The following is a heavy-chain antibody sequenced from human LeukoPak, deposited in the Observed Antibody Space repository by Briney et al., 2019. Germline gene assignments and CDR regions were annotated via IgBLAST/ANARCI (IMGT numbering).Heavy chain of an antibody. V-gene: IGHV1-58*01. CDR3: AARHYDFWSGYYYWFDP. D-gene: IGHD3-3*01. Sequence: ASVKVSCKASGFTFTSSAVQGVRQARGQRLEWIGWIVVGSGNTNYAQKFQERVTITRDMSTSTAYMELSSLRSEDTAVYYCAARHYDFWSGYYYWFDPWGQGTLVTVSS. J-gene: IGHJ5*02. CDR1: GFTFTSSA. CDR2: IVVGSGNT.